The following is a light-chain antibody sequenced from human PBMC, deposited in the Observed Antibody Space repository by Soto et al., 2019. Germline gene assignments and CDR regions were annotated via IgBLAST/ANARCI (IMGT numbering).Light chain of an antibody. V-gene: IGKV3-15*01. CDR1: QSVSSN. Sequence: VEMTQSTATLSVSPGERATLSCRASQSVSSNLVWYQQKPGQAPRLLIYGASTRVTGIPARFSGSGSGTEFTLTISSLQSEDFAVYYCQQYHNWWTFGQGTKA. CDR2: GAS. J-gene: IGKJ1*01. CDR3: QQYHNWWT.